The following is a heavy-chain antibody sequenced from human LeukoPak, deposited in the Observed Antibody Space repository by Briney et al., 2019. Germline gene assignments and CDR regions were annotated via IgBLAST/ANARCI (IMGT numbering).Heavy chain of an antibody. D-gene: IGHD5-12*01. J-gene: IGHJ3*02. V-gene: IGHV3-23*01. CDR2: ISSSGSGDNT. CDR3: AKDQGYGYHLKAPDAFDI. CDR1: GVTLSSFA. Sequence: GGSLRLSCAASGVTLSSFAMSWARQAPGKGLEWVSGISSSGSGDNTYYADSVKGRFTISRDSSKNTLFLHMNTLRAEDTAIYYCAKDQGYGYHLKAPDAFDIWGQGTMVTVSS.